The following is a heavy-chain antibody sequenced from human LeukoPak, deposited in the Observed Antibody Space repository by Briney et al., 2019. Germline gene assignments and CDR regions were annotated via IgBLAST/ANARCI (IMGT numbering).Heavy chain of an antibody. CDR2: INGDGSNT. CDR1: GFTFSSHW. D-gene: IGHD4-23*01. CDR3: ASYTVDYYYYGMDV. V-gene: IGHV3-74*03. Sequence: GGSLRLSCAASGFTFSSHWMHWVRQAPGKGLVWVSRINGDGSNTTYADSVKGRFTISRDNSKNTLYLQMNSLRAEDTAVYYCASYTVDYYYYGMDVWGQGTTVTVSS. J-gene: IGHJ6*02.